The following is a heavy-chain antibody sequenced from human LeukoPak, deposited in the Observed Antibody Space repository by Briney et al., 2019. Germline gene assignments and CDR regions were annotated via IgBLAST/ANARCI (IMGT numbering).Heavy chain of an antibody. CDR2: IYGGGSV. Sequence: GGSLRLSCAASGFTVRSNYMSWVRQAPGKGLERVSIIYGGGSVFYADSVKGRFTISRDNSKNTLYLQMNSLRGEDTAVYYCARGGSYLSAFDIWGQGTMVTVSS. CDR1: GFTVRSNY. V-gene: IGHV3-53*01. CDR3: ARGGSYLSAFDI. D-gene: IGHD1-26*01. J-gene: IGHJ3*02.